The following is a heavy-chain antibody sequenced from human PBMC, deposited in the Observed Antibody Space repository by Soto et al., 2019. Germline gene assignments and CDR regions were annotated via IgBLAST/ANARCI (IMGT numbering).Heavy chain of an antibody. CDR3: VREPRYCSGGSCSIMGDAFDI. CDR1: GFSVTDIY. CDR2: IYNEFT. V-gene: IGHV3-66*01. J-gene: IGHJ3*02. Sequence: EVQLVESGGGLVQPGGSLRLSCVASGFSVTDIYMNWVRQAPGKGLEWVSVIYNEFTDYADSVRGRFSIYTDSSKNALYLQMNRLRAEDSAVYYCVREPRYCSGGSCSIMGDAFDIWGQGTKVTVSS. D-gene: IGHD2-15*01.